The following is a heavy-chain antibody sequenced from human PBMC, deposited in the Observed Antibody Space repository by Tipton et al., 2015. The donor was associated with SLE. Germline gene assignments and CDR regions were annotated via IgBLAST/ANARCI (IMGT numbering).Heavy chain of an antibody. J-gene: IGHJ4*02. CDR2: IIPIFGTA. V-gene: IGHV1-69*01. CDR3: ARHGGYALGVY. D-gene: IGHD5-12*01. Sequence: QSGPEVKKPGSSVKVSCKASGGTFSSYAISWVRQAPGQGLEWMGGIIPIFGTANYAQKFQGRVTITADESTSTAYMELSSLRSEDPAACYCARHGGYALGVYWGQGTLVTVSS. CDR1: GGTFSSYA.